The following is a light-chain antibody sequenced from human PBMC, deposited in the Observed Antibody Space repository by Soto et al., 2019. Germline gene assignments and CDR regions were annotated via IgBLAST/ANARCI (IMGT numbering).Light chain of an antibody. CDR3: HQYGSSPPFT. CDR1: QSVNSNY. Sequence: EIVLTQSPGTLSLSPGERATLSCRASQSVNSNYLAWYQQKPGQAPRLLIYDASSRATGIPDRFSGSGSGTDFTLTISRREPQDFAVYYCHQYGSSPPFTFGPGTKVDIK. V-gene: IGKV3-20*01. CDR2: DAS. J-gene: IGKJ3*01.